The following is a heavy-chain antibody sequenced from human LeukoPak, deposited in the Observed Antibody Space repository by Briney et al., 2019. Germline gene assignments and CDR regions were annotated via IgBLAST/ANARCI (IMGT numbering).Heavy chain of an antibody. Sequence: SETLSLTCTVSGGSISSGGYYWSWIRQHPGKGLEWIGYIYYSGSTYYNPSLKSRVTISVDTSKNQFSLKLSSVTAADTAVYYSARARNYCSSTSCYSVDWFDPWGQGTLVTVSS. D-gene: IGHD2-2*02. CDR1: GGSISSGGYY. V-gene: IGHV4-31*03. CDR3: ARARNYCSSTSCYSVDWFDP. J-gene: IGHJ5*02. CDR2: IYYSGST.